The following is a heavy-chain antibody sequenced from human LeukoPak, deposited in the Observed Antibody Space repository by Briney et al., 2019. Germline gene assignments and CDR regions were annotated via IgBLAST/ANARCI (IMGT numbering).Heavy chain of an antibody. CDR3: AKELEWLLTVPYFDY. CDR2: ISGSGGST. V-gene: IGHV3-23*01. D-gene: IGHD3-3*01. J-gene: IGHJ4*02. CDR1: GFTFSSYA. Sequence: GGSLRLSCAASGFTFSSYAMSWVRQAPGKGLEWVSAISGSGGSTYYADSVKGRFTISRDNSKNTLYLQMNSLRTEDTAVYYCAKELEWLLTVPYFDYWGQGTLVTVSS.